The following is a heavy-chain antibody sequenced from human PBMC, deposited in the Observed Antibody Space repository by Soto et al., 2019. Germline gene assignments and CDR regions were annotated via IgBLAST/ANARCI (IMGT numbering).Heavy chain of an antibody. CDR3: ARQGSGSFSSTSCDLDY. Sequence: GESLKISCEGSGYIFTSYWIGWVRQMPGEGLGWMGIIYPGDSDTRYSPSFQGQVTISAANSSTTAYLQWSSPKASDTAMYSCARQGSGSFSSTSCDLDYWGQGTLVTVSS. D-gene: IGHD2-2*01. V-gene: IGHV5-51*01. CDR1: GYIFTSYW. CDR2: IYPGDSDT. J-gene: IGHJ4*02.